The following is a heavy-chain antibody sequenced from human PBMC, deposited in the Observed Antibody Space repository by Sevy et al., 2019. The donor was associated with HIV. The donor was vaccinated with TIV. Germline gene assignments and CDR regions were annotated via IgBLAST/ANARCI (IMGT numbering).Heavy chain of an antibody. J-gene: IGHJ4*02. Sequence: GGSLRLSCAASGFTFSSCGMHWVRQAPGKGLEWVAVIWYDGSNKYYADSVKGRFTISRDNSKNTLYLQMNSLRAEDTAVYYCAREGALYYYGSGSYFDYWGQGTLVTVSS. D-gene: IGHD3-10*01. V-gene: IGHV3-33*01. CDR3: AREGALYYYGSGSYFDY. CDR1: GFTFSSCG. CDR2: IWYDGSNK.